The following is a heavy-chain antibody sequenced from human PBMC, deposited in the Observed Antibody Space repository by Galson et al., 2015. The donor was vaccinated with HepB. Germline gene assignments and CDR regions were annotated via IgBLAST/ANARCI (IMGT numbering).Heavy chain of an antibody. Sequence: SVKVSCKASGYTFTSYAMHWVRQAPGQRLEWMGWINAGNGKTKYSQKFQGRVNITRDTSASTAYMELGSLRAEDTAVYYCARMPGGRQIVVVTSNDALDIWGQGTMVTVSS. D-gene: IGHD2-21*02. J-gene: IGHJ3*02. CDR3: ARMPGGRQIVVVTSNDALDI. CDR1: GYTFTSYA. CDR2: INAGNGKT. V-gene: IGHV1-3*01.